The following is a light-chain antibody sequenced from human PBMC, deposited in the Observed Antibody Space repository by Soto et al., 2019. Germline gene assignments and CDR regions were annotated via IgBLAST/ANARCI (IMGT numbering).Light chain of an antibody. CDR1: QSVSSSY. V-gene: IGKV3-20*01. CDR3: QQYGSSPCT. J-gene: IGKJ1*01. Sequence: EIVLTQSPGTLSLSPGERATLSCRASQSVSSSYLAWYQQKPGQAPRLLIYGASSRATGIPDRFSGSGSGTDINLTISRVEPEDVAVYYCQQYGSSPCTFGQGTKVEIK. CDR2: GAS.